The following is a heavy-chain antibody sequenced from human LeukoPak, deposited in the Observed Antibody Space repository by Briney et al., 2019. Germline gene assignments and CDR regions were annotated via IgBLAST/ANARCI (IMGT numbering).Heavy chain of an antibody. V-gene: IGHV3-23*01. CDR3: SKDNYCSSTNCLLDAFDI. Sequence: PGGSLRLSCAASGFHFSGYAMSWVRQAPGKGLEWVASISGSGGGTYYADSVKGRFSISRDNSKNTLYLQMNSLRADDTAVYYCSKDNYCSSTNCLLDAFDIWGQGTMVTVSS. CDR1: GFHFSGYA. J-gene: IGHJ3*02. D-gene: IGHD2-2*01. CDR2: ISGSGGGT.